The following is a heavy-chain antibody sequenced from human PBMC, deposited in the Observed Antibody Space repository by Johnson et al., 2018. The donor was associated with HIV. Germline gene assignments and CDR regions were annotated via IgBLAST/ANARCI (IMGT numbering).Heavy chain of an antibody. CDR2: IWYDGSNK. V-gene: IGHV3-33*06. J-gene: IGHJ3*02. CDR3: AKEGWAAAQEGWGAFDI. CDR1: GFTFSSYG. D-gene: IGHD6-13*01. Sequence: QMQLVESGGGVVQPGRSLRLSCTASGFTFSSYGLHWVRQAPGKGLEWVAVIWYDGSNKYYADSVKGRFTISRDNSKNTLYLQMNSLRAEDTAVYYCAKEGWAAAQEGWGAFDIWGQGTMVTVSS.